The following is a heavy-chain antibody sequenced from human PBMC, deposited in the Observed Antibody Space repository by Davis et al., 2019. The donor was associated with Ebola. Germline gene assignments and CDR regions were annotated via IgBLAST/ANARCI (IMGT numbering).Heavy chain of an antibody. CDR3: VKTRSNWWNDALEI. CDR2: ISYDRSNK. D-gene: IGHD2-8*02. Sequence: GGSLRLSCSASGFTFSSYAMHWVRQAPGKGLEWVAVISYDRSNKYYADSVKGRFTISRDNSKNTLYLQMNSLRPEDTAVYYCVKTRSNWWNDALEIWGRGTMVIVSS. V-gene: IGHV3-30-3*01. J-gene: IGHJ3*02. CDR1: GFTFSSYA.